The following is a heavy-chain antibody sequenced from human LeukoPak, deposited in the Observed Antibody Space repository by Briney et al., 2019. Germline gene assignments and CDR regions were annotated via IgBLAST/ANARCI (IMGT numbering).Heavy chain of an antibody. CDR3: AKNRLKSYPGTDFDY. D-gene: IGHD3-10*01. V-gene: IGHV3-23*01. CDR1: GFTFSSYA. CDR2: ISGSGGST. J-gene: IGHJ4*02. Sequence: PGGSLRLSCAASGFTFSSYAMSWVRQARGKGLEWVSAISGSGGSTYYADSVKGRFTISRDNSKNTLYLQMNSLRAEDTAVYYCAKNRLKSYPGTDFDYWGQGTLVTVSS.